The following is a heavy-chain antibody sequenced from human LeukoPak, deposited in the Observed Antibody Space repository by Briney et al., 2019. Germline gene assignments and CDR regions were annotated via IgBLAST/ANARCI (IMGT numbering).Heavy chain of an antibody. CDR3: TRDGGSWSHLDY. CDR1: GFIFSDCA. CDR2: IDTRDKGFAT. Sequence: GGSLRLSCAGFGFIFSDCAIHWVRQASGKGLEWVGRIDTRDKGFATAYAASVRGRFAISRDDSESTAYLQMTGLKTEDTAVYFCTRDGGSWSHLDYWGQGALVTVSS. J-gene: IGHJ4*02. D-gene: IGHD2-15*01. V-gene: IGHV3-73*01.